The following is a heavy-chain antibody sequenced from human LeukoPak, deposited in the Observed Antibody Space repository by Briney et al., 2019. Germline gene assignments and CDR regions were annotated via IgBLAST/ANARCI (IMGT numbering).Heavy chain of an antibody. CDR2: IYPGDSDT. V-gene: IGHV5-51*01. D-gene: IGHD2-15*01. CDR1: GYSFTSYW. CDR3: ARLLCGDAACSCWYFDL. Sequence: GESLKISCKGSGYSFTSYWIGWVRQMPGKGLEWMGIIYPGDSDTRYSPSFQGQVTISADKSISTAYLQWSSLKASDTAMYYCARLLCGDAACSCWYFDLWGRGTLVTVSS. J-gene: IGHJ2*01.